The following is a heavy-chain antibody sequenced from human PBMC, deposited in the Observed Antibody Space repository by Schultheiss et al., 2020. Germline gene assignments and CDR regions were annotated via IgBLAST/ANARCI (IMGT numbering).Heavy chain of an antibody. D-gene: IGHD3-22*01. J-gene: IGHJ4*02. CDR3: AKDEYYDSSGPRLDY. CDR1: GGSISSSSYY. V-gene: IGHV4-31*03. Sequence: SETLSLTCTVSGGSISSSSYYWGWIRQHPGKGLEWIGYIYYSGSTYYNPSLKSRVTISVDTSKNQFSLKLSSVTAADTAVYYCAKDEYYDSSGPRLDYWGQGTLVSGYS. CDR2: IYYSGST.